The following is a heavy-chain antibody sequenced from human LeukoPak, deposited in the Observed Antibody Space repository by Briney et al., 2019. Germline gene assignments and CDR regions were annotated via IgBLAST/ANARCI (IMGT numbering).Heavy chain of an antibody. D-gene: IGHD1-20*01. CDR2: IIPIFGTA. CDR1: GGTFSSYA. J-gene: IGHJ4*02. CDR3: ARGGITGTTHQRGYFDY. V-gene: IGHV1-69*05. Sequence: ASVKVSCKASGGTFSSYAISWVRQAPGQGLEWMGGIIPIFGTANYAQKFQGRVTITTDESTSTAYMELSSLRSEDTAVYYCARGGITGTTHQRGYFDYWGQGTLVTVSS.